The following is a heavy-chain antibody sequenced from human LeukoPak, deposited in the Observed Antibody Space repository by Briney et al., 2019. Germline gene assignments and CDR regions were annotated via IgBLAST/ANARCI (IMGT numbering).Heavy chain of an antibody. J-gene: IGHJ4*02. D-gene: IGHD2-2*01. CDR2: IIPILGIA. CDR3: AREEYCSSTSCYPRNQFDY. CDR1: GGTFSSYA. V-gene: IGHV1-69*04. Sequence: GASVKVSCKASGGTFSSYAIGWVRPAPGQGLAWMGRIIPILGIANYAQKFQGRVTITADKSTSTAYMELSSLRSEDTAVYYCAREEYCSSTSCYPRNQFDYWGQGTLVTVSS.